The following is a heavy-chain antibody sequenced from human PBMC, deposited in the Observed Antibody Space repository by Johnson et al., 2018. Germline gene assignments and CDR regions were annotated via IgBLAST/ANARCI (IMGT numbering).Heavy chain of an antibody. Sequence: EVQLVESGGGLVQPGGSLRLSCAASGFTFTNYWMSWVRQAPGKGLEWLANVKQDGSEKYYVDSVTVRLTISRDNTKKSLYLQMNNLRAEDTAVYYCARGRSAYEYGEDYWRQGTMVTVSS. V-gene: IGHV3-7*01. J-gene: IGHJ4*02. D-gene: IGHD5-12*01. CDR3: ARGRSAYEYGEDY. CDR1: GFTFTNYW. CDR2: VKQDGSEK.